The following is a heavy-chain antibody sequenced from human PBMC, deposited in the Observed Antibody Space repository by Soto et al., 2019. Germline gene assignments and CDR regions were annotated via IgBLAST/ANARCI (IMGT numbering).Heavy chain of an antibody. CDR2: IYYSGST. D-gene: IGHD3-22*01. Sequence: PSETLSLTCTVSGGSISSGGYYWSWIRQHPGKGLEWIGYIYYSGSTYYNPSLKSRVTISVDTSKNQFSLKLSSVTAADTAVYYCARDQVVTDDSSGYYDYYYGMDVWGQGTTVTVS. J-gene: IGHJ6*02. V-gene: IGHV4-31*03. CDR1: GGSISSGGYY. CDR3: ARDQVVTDDSSGYYDYYYGMDV.